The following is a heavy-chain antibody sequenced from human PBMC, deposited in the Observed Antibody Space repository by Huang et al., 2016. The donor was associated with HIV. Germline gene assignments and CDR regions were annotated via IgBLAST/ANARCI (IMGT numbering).Heavy chain of an antibody. Sequence: QVQLQESGPGLVKPSETLSLTYTVSGGSMSSYYWSWIRQPPGKGLEWIVYIYYSGSTIYNPSLKSRVTIEVDTAKNQFALRLSSVPAADTAVYYCASASIAARRWFDPWGQGSLVTVSS. CDR3: ASASIAARRWFDP. V-gene: IGHV4-59*01. D-gene: IGHD6-6*01. CDR1: GGSMSSYY. CDR2: IYYSGST. J-gene: IGHJ5*02.